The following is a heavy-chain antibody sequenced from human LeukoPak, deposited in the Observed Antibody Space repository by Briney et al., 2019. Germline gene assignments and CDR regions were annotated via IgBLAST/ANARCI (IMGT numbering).Heavy chain of an antibody. V-gene: IGHV1-2*02. D-gene: IGHD5-18*01. CDR1: GYTFTGYY. CDR2: INPNSGGT. Sequence: GASVKVPCKASGYTFTGYYMHWVRQAPGQGLEWMGWINPNSGGTNYAQKFQGRVTVTRDTSISTAYMELSRLRSDDTAVYYCARGGGYSYGLPSGYWGQGTLVTVSS. J-gene: IGHJ4*02. CDR3: ARGGGYSYGLPSGY.